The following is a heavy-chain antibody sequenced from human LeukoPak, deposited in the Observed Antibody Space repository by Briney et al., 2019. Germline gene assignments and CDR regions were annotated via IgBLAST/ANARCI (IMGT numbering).Heavy chain of an antibody. D-gene: IGHD2-2*01. CDR2: INHSGST. J-gene: IGHJ4*02. CDR1: GGSFSGYY. CDR3: ARDPHCSRTTCPFDY. Sequence: SETLSLTCAVYGGSFSGYYWSWIRQPPGKGLEWIGEINHSGSTNYNPSLKSRVTISVDKSKNQLSLKLNSVTAADTAVYYCARDPHCSRTTCPFDYWGQGTLVTVSS. V-gene: IGHV4-34*01.